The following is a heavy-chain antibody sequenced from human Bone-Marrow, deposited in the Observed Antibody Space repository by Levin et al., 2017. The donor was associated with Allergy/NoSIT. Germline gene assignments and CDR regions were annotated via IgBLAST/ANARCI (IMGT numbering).Heavy chain of an antibody. V-gene: IGHV3-74*01. CDR2: INTDGSSA. CDR3: TGSSWYYFDF. CDR1: GFTFSNYF. Sequence: GGSLRLSCVASGFTFSNYFMQWVRQAPGKGLVWVSRINTDGSSARYADSMKGRFTISRDNAKNTVYLEMNSLRAEDTAVYYCTGSSWYYFDFWGQGALVTVSS. J-gene: IGHJ4*02. D-gene: IGHD6-13*01.